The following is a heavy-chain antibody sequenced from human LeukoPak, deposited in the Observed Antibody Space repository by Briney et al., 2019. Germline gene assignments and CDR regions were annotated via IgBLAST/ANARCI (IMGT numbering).Heavy chain of an antibody. CDR3: ARVRSKTYYYDSSGSNPRTYYYMDV. V-gene: IGHV3-7*01. J-gene: IGHJ6*03. Sequence: GGSLRLSCAASGFTFSSYWMSWVRQAPGKGLEWVANIKQDGSEKYYVDSVKGRFTISRDNAKNSLYLQMNSLRAEDTAVYYCARVRSKTYYYDSSGSNPRTYYYMDVWGKGATVTVSS. CDR1: GFTFSSYW. CDR2: IKQDGSEK. D-gene: IGHD3-22*01.